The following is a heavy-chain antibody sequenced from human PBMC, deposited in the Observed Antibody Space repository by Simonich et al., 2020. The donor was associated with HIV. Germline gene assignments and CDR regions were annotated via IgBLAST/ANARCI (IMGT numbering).Heavy chain of an antibody. CDR3: ASITGTTFRVSY. CDR2: IYYSGST. Sequence: QLQLQESGPGLVKPSETLSLTCTVSGGSISSSSYYWGWIRQPPGKGLEWFGSIYYSGSTYYNPSLKSRVTRSVDTSKNQFSLKLSSVTAADTAVYYCASITGTTFRVSYWGQGTLVTVSS. V-gene: IGHV4-39*01. CDR1: GGSISSSSYY. J-gene: IGHJ4*02. D-gene: IGHD1-7*01.